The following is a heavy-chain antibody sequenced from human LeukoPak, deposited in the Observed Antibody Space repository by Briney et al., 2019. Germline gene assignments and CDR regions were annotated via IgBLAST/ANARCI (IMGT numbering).Heavy chain of an antibody. J-gene: IGHJ5*02. D-gene: IGHD4-23*01. CDR2: MSPNGGHT. Sequence: ASVKVSCKASGYTFTSYDINWVRQATGQGPEWMGWMSPNGGHTGYAQTFQGRVTMTRDTSISTAYMELSSLKSEDTAIYYCARGSGGNLFDPWGQGTLVTVTS. V-gene: IGHV1-8*01. CDR3: ARGSGGNLFDP. CDR1: GYTFTSYD.